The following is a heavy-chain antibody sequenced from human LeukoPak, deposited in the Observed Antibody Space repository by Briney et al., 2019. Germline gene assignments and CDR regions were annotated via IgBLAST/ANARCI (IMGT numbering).Heavy chain of an antibody. Sequence: ASVKVSCKASGYTFTGYYMHWVRQAPGQGLEWMGRINPNSGGTNYAQKFQGRVTMTRDTSISTAYMELSRLRSDDTAVYYCARIDEAYCGGDCLNWGQGTLVTVSS. V-gene: IGHV1-2*06. J-gene: IGHJ4*02. D-gene: IGHD2-21*01. CDR3: ARIDEAYCGGDCLN. CDR2: INPNSGGT. CDR1: GYTFTGYY.